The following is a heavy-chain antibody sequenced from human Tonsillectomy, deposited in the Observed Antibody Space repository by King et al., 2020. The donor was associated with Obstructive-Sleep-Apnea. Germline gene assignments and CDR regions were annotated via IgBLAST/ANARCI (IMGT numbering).Heavy chain of an antibody. Sequence: QLQESGPGLVKPSETLSLTCTVSGGSISSSSYYWGWIRQPPGKGLEWIGSIYYSGSTYYNPSLKSRVTISVDTSKNQFSLKLSSVNAADTAVYYCARVGEPDCSSTSCYAGYFDYWGQGTLVTVSS. V-gene: IGHV4-39*07. J-gene: IGHJ4*02. CDR3: ARVGEPDCSSTSCYAGYFDY. CDR2: IYYSGST. CDR1: GGSISSSSYY. D-gene: IGHD2-2*01.